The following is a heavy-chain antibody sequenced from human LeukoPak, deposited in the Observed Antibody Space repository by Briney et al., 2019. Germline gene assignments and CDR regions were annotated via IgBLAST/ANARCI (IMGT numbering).Heavy chain of an antibody. CDR1: GVTFSSYG. D-gene: IGHD5-24*01. CDR3: ARDFGLQLFDY. V-gene: IGHV3-33*01. J-gene: IGHJ4*02. Sequence: GGTLRLSCAASGVTFSSYGFHWVRQAPGKGLEWVAVIWSDGSYKYYADSAKGRFTISRNDSKNTLYLQMNSLRAEDTDVYYCARDFGLQLFDYWGQGTLVTVFS. CDR2: IWSDGSYK.